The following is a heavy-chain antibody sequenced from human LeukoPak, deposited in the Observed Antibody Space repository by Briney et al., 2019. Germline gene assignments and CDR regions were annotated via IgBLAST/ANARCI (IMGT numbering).Heavy chain of an antibody. J-gene: IGHJ5*02. Sequence: GGSLRLSCTASGFIFRTYTMNWVRQAPGKGLEWVSYISSSSGNIYYADSMTGRFTISRDNTKNLLYLQMNSLRAEDTAVYYCARDLAGGRFDLWGQGTLVTVSS. CDR2: ISSSSGNI. D-gene: IGHD3-16*01. V-gene: IGHV3-21*06. CDR1: GFIFRTYT. CDR3: ARDLAGGRFDL.